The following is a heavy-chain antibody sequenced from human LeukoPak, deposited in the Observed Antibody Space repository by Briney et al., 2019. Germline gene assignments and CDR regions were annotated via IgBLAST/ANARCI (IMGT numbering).Heavy chain of an antibody. J-gene: IGHJ4*02. V-gene: IGHV1-46*01. D-gene: IGHD5-18*01. CDR3: ARDHYSYGFDY. Sequence: ASVKVSCKASGYTFTSYNMHWERQAPGQGLEWMGIINPSSGSTTYAQKFQGRVTVTRDTSTSTVYMELSSLRSEDTAVYYCARDHYSYGFDYWGQGTLVTVSS. CDR2: INPSSGST. CDR1: GYTFTSYN.